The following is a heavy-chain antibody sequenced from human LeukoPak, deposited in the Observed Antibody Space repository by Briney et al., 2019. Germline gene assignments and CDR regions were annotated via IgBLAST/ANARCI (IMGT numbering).Heavy chain of an antibody. J-gene: IGHJ4*02. D-gene: IGHD1-26*01. CDR2: IIPIFGTA. Sequence: GASVKVSCKASGGTFSSYAISWVRQAPGQGLERMGGIIPIFGTANYAQKFQGRVTITADKSTSTAYMELSSLRSEDTAVYYCAREELLGFQYYFDYWGQGTLVTVSS. CDR1: GGTFSSYA. V-gene: IGHV1-69*06. CDR3: AREELLGFQYYFDY.